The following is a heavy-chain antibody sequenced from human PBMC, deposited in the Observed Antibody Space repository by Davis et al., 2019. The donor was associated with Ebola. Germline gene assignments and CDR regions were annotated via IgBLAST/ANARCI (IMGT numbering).Heavy chain of an antibody. D-gene: IGHD6-19*01. J-gene: IGHJ4*02. V-gene: IGHV3-7*01. CDR2: IKQDGSEK. CDR3: ARDLRIAVAPVGY. CDR1: GFAFSSYW. Sequence: GESLKISCAASGFAFSSYWMSWVRQVPGKGLEWVANIKQDGSEKYYVDSVKGRFTISRDNAKNSLYLQMNSLRAEDTAVYYCARDLRIAVAPVGYWGQGTLVTVSS.